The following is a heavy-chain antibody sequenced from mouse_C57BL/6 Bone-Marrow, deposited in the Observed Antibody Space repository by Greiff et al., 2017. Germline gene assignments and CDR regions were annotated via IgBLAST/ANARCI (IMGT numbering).Heavy chain of an antibody. V-gene: IGHV10-1*01. CDR2: IRSKSNNYAT. Sequence: EVQRVESGGGLVQPKGSLKLSCAASGFSFNTYAMNWVRQTPGQGLEWVVRIRSKSNNYATYYADSVKDRFTISRDDSESMLYLQMNNLKAEDTAMYDCVRHGLPSAVDYWGQGTSVTVSS. J-gene: IGHJ4*01. CDR3: VRHGLPSAVDY. CDR1: GFSFNTYA. D-gene: IGHD2-2*01.